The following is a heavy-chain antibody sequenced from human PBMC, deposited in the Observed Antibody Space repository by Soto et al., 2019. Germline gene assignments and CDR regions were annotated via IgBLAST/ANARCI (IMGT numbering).Heavy chain of an antibody. J-gene: IGHJ4*02. V-gene: IGHV2-5*02. D-gene: IGHD3-10*01. Sequence: QITLKESGPTLVKPTQTLTLTCTFSGFSLSTSGVGVGWIRQPPGKALEWLALIYWEDDKRYSPSLKSRLTIRKDTSKNQVVLTMTNMDPVDTAPYYCAHWDYGSVTRWGQGTLVTVSS. CDR2: IYWEDDK. CDR3: AHWDYGSVTR. CDR1: GFSLSTSGVG.